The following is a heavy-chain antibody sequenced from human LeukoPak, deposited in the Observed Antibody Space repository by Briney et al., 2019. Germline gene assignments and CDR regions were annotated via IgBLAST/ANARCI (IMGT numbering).Heavy chain of an antibody. CDR2: ISGSGGST. CDR3: AKPRITIFGVAQAGNLDV. V-gene: IGHV3-23*01. D-gene: IGHD3-3*01. CDR1: GFTFSSYA. J-gene: IGHJ6*04. Sequence: TGGSLRLSCAASGFTFSSYAMSWVRQAPGKGLEWVSAISGSGGSTYYADSVKGRFTISRDNSKNTLYLQMNSLRAEDTAVYYCAKPRITIFGVAQAGNLDVWGKGTTVTVSS.